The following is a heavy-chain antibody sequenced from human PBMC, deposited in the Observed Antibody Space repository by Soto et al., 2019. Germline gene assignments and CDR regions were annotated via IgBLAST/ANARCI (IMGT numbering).Heavy chain of an antibody. CDR2: MNPNSGNT. Sequence: ASVKVSCKASGYTFTSYDINWVRQATGQGLERMGWMNPNSGNTGYAQKFQGRVTMTRNTSISTAYMELSSLRSEDTAVYYCARGVVVVPAATEHYYYYYMDVWGKGTTVTVSS. CDR1: GYTFTSYD. V-gene: IGHV1-8*01. D-gene: IGHD2-2*01. J-gene: IGHJ6*03. CDR3: ARGVVVVPAATEHYYYYYMDV.